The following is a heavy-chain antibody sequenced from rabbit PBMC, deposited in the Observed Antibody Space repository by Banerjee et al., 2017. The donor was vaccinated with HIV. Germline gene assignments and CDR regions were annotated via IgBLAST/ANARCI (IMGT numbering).Heavy chain of an antibody. V-gene: IGHV1S45*01. CDR1: GIDFSSYYY. CDR2: INTGSSGST. CDR3: ARDLAGVIGWNFNL. Sequence: QEQLVESGGGLVQPGGSLKLSCKASGIDFSSYYYMCWVRQAPGKGLEWIGCINTGSSGSTYYASWAKGRFTISKTSSTTVTLQMTSLTAADTATYFCARDLAGVIGWNFNLWGPGTLVTVS. J-gene: IGHJ4*01. D-gene: IGHD4-1*01.